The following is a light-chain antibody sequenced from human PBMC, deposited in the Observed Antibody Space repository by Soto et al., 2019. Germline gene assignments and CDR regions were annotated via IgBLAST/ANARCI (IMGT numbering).Light chain of an antibody. Sequence: IVMTQSPATLSASPGERATLSCRASQSISSNLAWYQHKPGQAPRLLIYGASTRAFGIPARFSGSGSGTEFTLTISSLQSGDFAVYYCQQYNNWPPAITFGLGTRLEIK. V-gene: IGKV3-15*01. CDR2: GAS. J-gene: IGKJ5*01. CDR3: QQYNNWPPAIT. CDR1: QSISSN.